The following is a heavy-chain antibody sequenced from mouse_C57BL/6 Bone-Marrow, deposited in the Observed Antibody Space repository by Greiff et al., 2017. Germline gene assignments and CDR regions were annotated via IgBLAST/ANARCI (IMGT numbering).Heavy chain of an antibody. CDR3: TRGGKRSYFDY. D-gene: IGHD2-1*01. Sequence: EVKVEESGGGLVQPGGSMKLSCAASGFTFSDAWMDWVRQSPEKGLEWVAEIRNKANNHATYYAESVKGRFTISRDDSESSVYLQMNSLRAEDTGIYYCTRGGKRSYFDYWGQGTTLTVSS. V-gene: IGHV6-6*01. CDR1: GFTFSDAW. J-gene: IGHJ2*01. CDR2: IRNKANNHAT.